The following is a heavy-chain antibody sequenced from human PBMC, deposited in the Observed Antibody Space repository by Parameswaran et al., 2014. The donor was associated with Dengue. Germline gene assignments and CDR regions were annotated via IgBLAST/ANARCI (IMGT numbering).Heavy chain of an antibody. CDR2: IYPGDSDT. Sequence: VRQMPGKGLEWMGIIYPGDSDTRYSPSFQGQVSISADKSISTAYLQWSSLKASDTAMYYCARRRLSGSLYYFDYWGQGTLVTVSS. CDR3: ARRRLSGSLYYFDY. J-gene: IGHJ4*02. D-gene: IGHD1-26*01. V-gene: IGHV5-51*01.